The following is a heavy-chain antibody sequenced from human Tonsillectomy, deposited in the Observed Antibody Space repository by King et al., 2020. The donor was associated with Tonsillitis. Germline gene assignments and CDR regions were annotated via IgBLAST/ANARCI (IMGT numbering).Heavy chain of an antibody. CDR2: IYYSGST. D-gene: IGHD6-19*01. CDR1: GGSISSSSYY. CDR3: ARHPEARDSIGWYFFDY. J-gene: IGHJ4*02. V-gene: IGHV4-39*07. Sequence: QLQESGPGLVKPSETLSLTCTVSGGSISSSSYYWGWIRQPPGKGLEWIGSIYYSGSTYYNPSLKSRVTISVDTSKHQFSLTLSSVTAADTADYYCARHPEARDSIGWYFFDYWGQGTLVTVSS.